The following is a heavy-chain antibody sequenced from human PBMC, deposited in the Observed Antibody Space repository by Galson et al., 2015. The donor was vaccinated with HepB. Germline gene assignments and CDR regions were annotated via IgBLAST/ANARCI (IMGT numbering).Heavy chain of an antibody. Sequence: SLRLSCAASGFTFSSYAMHWVRQAPGKGLEWVAVISYDGSNKYYADSVKGRFTISRDNSKNTLYLQMNSLRAEDTAVYYCARDLGVATIRGFGYWGQGTLVTVSS. J-gene: IGHJ4*02. D-gene: IGHD5-12*01. CDR3: ARDLGVATIRGFGY. V-gene: IGHV3-30*04. CDR1: GFTFSSYA. CDR2: ISYDGSNK.